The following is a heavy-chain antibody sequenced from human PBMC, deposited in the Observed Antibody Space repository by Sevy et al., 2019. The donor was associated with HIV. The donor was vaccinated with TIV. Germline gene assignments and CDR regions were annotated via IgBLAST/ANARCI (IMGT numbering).Heavy chain of an antibody. CDR1: GFTFSNYA. V-gene: IGHV3-23*01. D-gene: IGHD3-10*01. Sequence: GGYLRLSCAASGFTFSNYAMTWVRQAPGKGLERVSSITGSGVSTFYIDSVRGRFTISRDNSKNMVHQQMSSLCAEDTAIYYCAKPWSWSYDYYYYFYYLDVWGRGTTVTVSS. CDR3: AKPWSWSYDYYYYFYYLDV. J-gene: IGHJ6*03. CDR2: ITGSGVST.